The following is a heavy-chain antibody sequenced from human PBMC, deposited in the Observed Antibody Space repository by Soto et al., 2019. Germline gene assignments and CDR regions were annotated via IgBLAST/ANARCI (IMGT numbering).Heavy chain of an antibody. CDR2: IIPIFGTA. CDR3: ASRDSGNFGSYYYYGMDV. J-gene: IGHJ6*02. Sequence: QVQLVQSGAEVKKPGSSVKVSCKASGGTFSSYAITWVRQAPGQGLEWMGGIIPIFGTANYAQKFQGRVTITADESTSTPYMELISLRSEDTLVYYCASRDSGNFGSYYYYGMDVWGQGTTVTVSS. CDR1: GGTFSSYA. V-gene: IGHV1-69*12. D-gene: IGHD1-26*01.